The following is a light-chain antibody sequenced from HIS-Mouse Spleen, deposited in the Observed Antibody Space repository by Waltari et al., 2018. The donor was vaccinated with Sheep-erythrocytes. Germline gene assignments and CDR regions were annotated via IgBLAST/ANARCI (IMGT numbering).Light chain of an antibody. CDR1: SSAVGGYHS. CDR3: SSYAGSNNWV. J-gene: IGLJ3*02. Sequence: QSALTQPPSASGSPGQSVTISCPGTSSAVGGYHSVSWYQQHPGKAPTLMIYEVSKRPSGVPDRFSGSKSGNTASLTVSGLQAEDEADYYCSSYAGSNNWVFGGGTKLTVL. CDR2: EVS. V-gene: IGLV2-8*01.